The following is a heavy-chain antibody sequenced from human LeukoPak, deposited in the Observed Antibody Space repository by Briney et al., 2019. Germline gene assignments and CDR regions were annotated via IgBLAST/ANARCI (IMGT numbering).Heavy chain of an antibody. D-gene: IGHD4-11*01. Sequence: GGSLRLSCAASGFTVSSNYMSWVRQAPGQGLEWVSVIYSGGSTYYADSVKGRFTISRDNSKNTLYLQMNSLRAEDTAVYYCASRATVTTDRFWFDPWGQGTLVTVSS. CDR3: ASRATVTTDRFWFDP. CDR1: GFTVSSNY. V-gene: IGHV3-53*01. CDR2: IYSGGST. J-gene: IGHJ5*02.